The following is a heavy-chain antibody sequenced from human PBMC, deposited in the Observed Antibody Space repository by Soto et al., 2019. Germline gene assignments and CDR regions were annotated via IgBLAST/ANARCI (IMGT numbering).Heavy chain of an antibody. J-gene: IGHJ4*02. Sequence: ASVKVSCKASGYTSTSYYMHWVRQAPGQGLEWMGIINPSGGSTSYAQKFQGRVTMTRDTSTSTVYMELSSLRSEDTAVYYCARLIAARRSRVGYFDYWGQGTLVTVSS. D-gene: IGHD6-6*01. V-gene: IGHV1-46*01. CDR2: INPSGGST. CDR1: GYTSTSYY. CDR3: ARLIAARRSRVGYFDY.